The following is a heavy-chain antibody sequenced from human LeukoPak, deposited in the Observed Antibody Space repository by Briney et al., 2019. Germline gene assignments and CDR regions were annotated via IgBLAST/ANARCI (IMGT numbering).Heavy chain of an antibody. V-gene: IGHV4-59*12. CDR2: IYYSGST. J-gene: IGHJ5*02. CDR3: VKNNWFDP. Sequence: SETLSLTCTVSGGSISSYYWSWIRQPPGKGLEWIGYIYYSGSTNYNPSLKSRVTISVDTSKNQFSLKLSSVTAADTAVYYCVKNNWFDPWGQGTLVTVSS. CDR1: GGSISSYY.